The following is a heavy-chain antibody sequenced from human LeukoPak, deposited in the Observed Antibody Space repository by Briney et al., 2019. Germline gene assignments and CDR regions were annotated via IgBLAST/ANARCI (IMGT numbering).Heavy chain of an antibody. J-gene: IGHJ6*03. CDR1: GFTVSGDY. V-gene: IGHV3-53*01. Sequence: PGGSLRLSCAASGFTVSGDYMSWVRQAPGKGLEWVSVIYSGGSTYYADSVKGRFTISRDNSKNTLYLQMNSLRAEDTAVYYCAKDLWSGYSYYYYMDVWGKGTTVTVSS. CDR3: AKDLWSGYSYYYYMDV. D-gene: IGHD3-3*01. CDR2: IYSGGST.